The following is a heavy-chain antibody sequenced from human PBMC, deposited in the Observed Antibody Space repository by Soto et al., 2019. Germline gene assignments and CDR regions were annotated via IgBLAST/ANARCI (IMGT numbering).Heavy chain of an antibody. J-gene: IGHJ3*02. D-gene: IGHD3-22*01. CDR3: ARPLLPDYYDSSVGAFDI. Sequence: TGESLKISCKGSGYSFTSYWISWVRQMPGKGLEWMGRIDPSDSYTNYSPSFQGHVTISADKSISTAYLQWSSLKASDTAMYYCARPLLPDYYDSSVGAFDIWGQGTMVTVSS. CDR2: IDPSDSYT. CDR1: GYSFTSYW. V-gene: IGHV5-10-1*01.